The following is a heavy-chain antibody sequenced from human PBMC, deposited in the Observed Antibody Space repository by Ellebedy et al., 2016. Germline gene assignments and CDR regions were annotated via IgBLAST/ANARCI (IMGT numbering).Heavy chain of an antibody. Sequence: ASVKVSXXASGYTFTSYDINWVRQATGQGLEWMGWMNPNSGNTGYAQNFQGRVTMTRNTSISTAYMELSSLRSEDTAVYYCARLSSSSSKSDFDYWGQGTLVTVSS. D-gene: IGHD6-6*01. V-gene: IGHV1-8*01. CDR3: ARLSSSSSKSDFDY. J-gene: IGHJ4*02. CDR2: MNPNSGNT. CDR1: GYTFTSYD.